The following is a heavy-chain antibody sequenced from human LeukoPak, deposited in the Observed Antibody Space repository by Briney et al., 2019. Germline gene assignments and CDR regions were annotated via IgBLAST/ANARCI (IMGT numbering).Heavy chain of an antibody. D-gene: IGHD3-10*01. V-gene: IGHV4-39*01. CDR1: GGSISSSNYY. Sequence: SETLSLTCTVSGGSISSSNYYRSWIRQPPGRELEWIASINYGGTTYYNPSLKGRVTISVDTSKNQFSLRLSSVTAADTAVYLCARYVVSGSGRFYFDYWGQGSLVTVSS. J-gene: IGHJ4*02. CDR2: INYGGTT. CDR3: ARYVVSGSGRFYFDY.